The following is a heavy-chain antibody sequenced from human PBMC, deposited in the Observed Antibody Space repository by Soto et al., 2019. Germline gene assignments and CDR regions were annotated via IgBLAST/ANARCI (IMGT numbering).Heavy chain of an antibody. CDR1: GGSISGYY. J-gene: IGHJ6*02. CDR2: IYYSGST. D-gene: IGHD3-16*01. V-gene: IGHV4-59*01. CDR3: ARADKRGYYGRDV. Sequence: NLPLTCTVSGGSISGYYWTWIRQPPGKGLEWIGYIYYSGSTNYSPSLQSRVSISVDTSKNQFSLKLTSVTAADTAVYYCARADKRGYYGRDVWGLGTTCTVS.